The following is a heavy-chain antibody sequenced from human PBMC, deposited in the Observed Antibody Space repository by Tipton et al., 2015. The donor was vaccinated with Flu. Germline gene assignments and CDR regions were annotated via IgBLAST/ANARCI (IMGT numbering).Heavy chain of an antibody. J-gene: IGHJ4*02. V-gene: IGHV3-7*01. Sequence: VQLVQSGGGLVQPGGSLRLSCVASRFTFSNYWMHWVRQAPGKGLEWVANINPDGSKRYSADSVRGRFTISRDNTEKSLYLQMNSLTVEDTAVYYCVREIAGVNFYWGQGTLVTVSS. CDR3: VREIAGVNFY. D-gene: IGHD1-20*01. CDR2: INPDGSKR. CDR1: RFTFSNYW.